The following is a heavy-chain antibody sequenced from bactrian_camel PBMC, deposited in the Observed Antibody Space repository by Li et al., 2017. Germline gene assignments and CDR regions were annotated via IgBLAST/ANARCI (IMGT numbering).Heavy chain of an antibody. Sequence: VQLVESGGDSVQAGGSLRLSCEASGGTYSTYRSYCMAWFRQPPGKSREGVAAIDTRGSVTIADSVKGRFSISRDNAKNILYLQMNNLTPEDTALYYCAADLSKEFGKKWVRRTDFAYWGQGTQVTVS. V-gene: IGHV3S53*01. J-gene: IGHJ6*01. D-gene: IGHD3*01. CDR3: AADLSKEFGKKWVRRTDFAY. CDR2: IDTRGSV. CDR1: GGTYSTYRSYC.